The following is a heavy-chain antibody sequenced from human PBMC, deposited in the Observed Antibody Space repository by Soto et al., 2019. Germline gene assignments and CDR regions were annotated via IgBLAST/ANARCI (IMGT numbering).Heavy chain of an antibody. Sequence: EVQLLESGGGFVQPGGSLRLSCAASGLTFSKYALTWVRQAPGKGLEWVSSISGSSIRTEYADSVKGRFTISRDNSKNTLYLQMNSLRAEDTAVYNCAIDPTGDHIGAFAMWCLGTMVTISS. CDR1: GLTFSKYA. J-gene: IGHJ3*02. CDR2: ISGSSIRT. CDR3: AIDPTGDHIGAFAM. V-gene: IGHV3-23*01. D-gene: IGHD4-17*01.